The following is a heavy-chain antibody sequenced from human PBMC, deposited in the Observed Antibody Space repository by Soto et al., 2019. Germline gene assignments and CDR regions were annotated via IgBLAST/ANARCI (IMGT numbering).Heavy chain of an antibody. CDR2: IYYSGST. J-gene: IGHJ6*02. Sequence: SETLSLTCTVSGGSISSYYWSWIRPPPEKGLEWIGYIYYSGSTNYNPSLKSRVTISVDTSKNQFSLKLSSVTAADKAVYYCARGYYGSGSYYNFPLYYYYGMDVWGQGTTVTVSS. V-gene: IGHV4-59*01. D-gene: IGHD3-10*01. CDR3: ARGYYGSGSYYNFPLYYYYGMDV. CDR1: GGSISSYY.